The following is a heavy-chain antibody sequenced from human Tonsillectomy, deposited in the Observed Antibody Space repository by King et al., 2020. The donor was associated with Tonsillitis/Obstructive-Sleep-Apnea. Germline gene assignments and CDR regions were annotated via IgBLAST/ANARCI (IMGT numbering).Heavy chain of an antibody. V-gene: IGHV3-9*01. Sequence: VQLVESGGGLVQPGRSLRLSCAASGFTFDDYAMHWVRQAPGKGLEWVSGISWNSDNICYADSVKGRFTISRDNAKNSLYLQMNSLRAEDTALYYCAKDSYYYDSSGYLDYWGQGTLVTVSS. D-gene: IGHD3-22*01. CDR1: GFTFDDYA. J-gene: IGHJ4*02. CDR2: ISWNSDNI. CDR3: AKDSYYYDSSGYLDY.